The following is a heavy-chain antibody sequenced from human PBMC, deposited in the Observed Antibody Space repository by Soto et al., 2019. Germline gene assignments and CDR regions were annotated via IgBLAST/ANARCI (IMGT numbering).Heavy chain of an antibody. J-gene: IGHJ4*02. CDR1: GFTFRSYA. CDR2: ITSSGGNT. CDR3: AKGNGAAGGMGAYFNS. V-gene: IGHV3-23*01. Sequence: QLLESGGGLVQPGGSLRLSCATSGFTFRSYAMSWVRQAPGKGLEWVSTITSSGGNTFYAGSVKGRFTISRDNSKSALSAQINTLKAEDTAIYSCAKGNGAAGGMGAYFNSWGQGTLVTVAS. D-gene: IGHD6-13*01.